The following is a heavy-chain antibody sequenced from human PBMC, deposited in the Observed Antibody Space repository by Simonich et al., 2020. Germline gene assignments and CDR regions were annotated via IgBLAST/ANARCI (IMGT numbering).Heavy chain of an antibody. V-gene: IGHV1-8*03. CDR1: GYTFTSYD. J-gene: IGHJ5*02. CDR2: INPNRGNT. CDR3: ARARYCSSTSCYNWFDP. Sequence: QVQLVQSGAEVKKPGASVKVSCQASGYTFTSYDINWVRQATGQGLDWMEWINPNRGNTGYAHKSQGRVTITKNTSISTADMELSSLRSEDTAVYYCARARYCSSTSCYNWFDPWGQGTLVTVSS. D-gene: IGHD2-2*01.